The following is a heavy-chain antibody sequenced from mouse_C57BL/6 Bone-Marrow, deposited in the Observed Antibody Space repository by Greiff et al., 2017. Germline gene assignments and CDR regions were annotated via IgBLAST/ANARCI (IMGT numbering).Heavy chain of an antibody. CDR1: GYTFTSYW. Sequence: QVQLQQPGAELVRPGTSVKLSCKASGYTFTSYWMHWVKQRPGQGLEWIGVIDPSDSYTNYNQKLKGKATLTVDTSSSTAYMQLSSLTSEDSAVYYCARSRLYYAMDYWGQGTSVTVSS. CDR2: IDPSDSYT. V-gene: IGHV1-59*01. CDR3: ARSRLYYAMDY. J-gene: IGHJ4*01.